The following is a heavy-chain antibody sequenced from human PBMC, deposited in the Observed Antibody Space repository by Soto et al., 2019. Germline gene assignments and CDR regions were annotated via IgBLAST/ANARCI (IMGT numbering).Heavy chain of an antibody. CDR3: TRDASRDSSARGWFDP. CDR1: GFTFRSFT. V-gene: IGHV3-21*01. J-gene: IGHJ5*02. CDR2: ISSNSAYI. Sequence: RRLSCAASGFTFRSFTMNWVRQAPGKGLEWVSTISSNSAYIYYTDALRGRFTISRDNAKNSLHLQMNSLRAEDTAVYYCTRDASRDSSARGWFDPWGPGTLVTVSS. D-gene: IGHD6-13*01.